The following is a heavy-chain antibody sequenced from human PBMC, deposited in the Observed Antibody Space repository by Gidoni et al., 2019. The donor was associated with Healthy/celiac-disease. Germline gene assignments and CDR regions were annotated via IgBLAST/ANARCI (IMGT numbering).Heavy chain of an antibody. Sequence: QVQLQESGPGLVKPSETLSLTSTVSGGSISSYYWSWIRQPPGKGLEWIGYIYYSGSTNYNPSLKSRVTISVDTSKNQFSLKLSSVTAADTAVYYCARRDTFCSGGSCLDYWGQGTLVTVSA. CDR3: ARRDTFCSGGSCLDY. CDR1: GGSISSYY. D-gene: IGHD2-15*01. J-gene: IGHJ4*02. V-gene: IGHV4-59*08. CDR2: IYYSGST.